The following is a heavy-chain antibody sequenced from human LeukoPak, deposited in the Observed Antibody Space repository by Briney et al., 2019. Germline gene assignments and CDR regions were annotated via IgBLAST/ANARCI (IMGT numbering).Heavy chain of an antibody. V-gene: IGHV1-2*02. CDR1: GYTFTGFY. CDR2: IDPNSGDT. Sequence: ASVKVSCKASGYTFTGFYMHWVRQAPGQGLEWMGWIDPNSGDTKYSQNFQGRVTMSWDTSISTAYMELSRLRSDDTAVYYCAATPIQLNYYYYYMDVWGKGTTVTVSS. J-gene: IGHJ6*03. CDR3: AATPIQLNYYYYYMDV. D-gene: IGHD5-18*01.